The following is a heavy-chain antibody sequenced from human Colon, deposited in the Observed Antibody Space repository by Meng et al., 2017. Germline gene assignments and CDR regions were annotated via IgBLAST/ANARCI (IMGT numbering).Heavy chain of an antibody. D-gene: IGHD3-16*01. V-gene: IGHV3-21*01. CDR2: ISSTSNYI. CDR1: GFTFSSFS. CDR3: ARDHSFGWGSSKMGY. Sequence: GESLKISCAASGFTFSSFSMNWVRQAPGKGLEWVSSISSTSNYIYYTNSVKGRFTISRDNAKNSLFLQMNSLRAEDTAVYYCARDHSFGWGSSKMGYWGQGTLVTVSS. J-gene: IGHJ4*02.